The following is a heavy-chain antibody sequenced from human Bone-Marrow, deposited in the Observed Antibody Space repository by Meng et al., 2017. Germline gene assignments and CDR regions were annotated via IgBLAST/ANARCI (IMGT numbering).Heavy chain of an antibody. CDR1: GASISSGNW. D-gene: IGHD2-2*01. Sequence: QVQVQESGPGLVKPSETLSLTCGVFGASISSGNWWNWVRQPPGKGLEWIGDIYHSGSTNYNPSLKSRVTISVDKSKNQFSLKLSSVTAADTAMYYCARGGGCSSSSCDLDYWGQGILVTVSS. J-gene: IGHJ4*02. CDR3: ARGGGCSSSSCDLDY. V-gene: IGHV4-4*02. CDR2: IYHSGST.